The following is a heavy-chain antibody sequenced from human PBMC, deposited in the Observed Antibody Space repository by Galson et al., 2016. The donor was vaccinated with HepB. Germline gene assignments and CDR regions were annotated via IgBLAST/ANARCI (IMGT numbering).Heavy chain of an antibody. V-gene: IGHV3-66*01. J-gene: IGHJ6*02. CDR3: ARGGRDTAMDYYYYGMDG. CDR2: IYSCGST. D-gene: IGHD5-18*01. CDR1: GFTVSSNY. Sequence: SLRLSCAASGFTVSSNYMSWVRQAPGKGLEWVSVIYSCGSTYYADSVKGRFTISRDNSKNTLYLQMNSLRAEDTAVYYCARGGRDTAMDYYYYGMDGWGQGTTVTVSS.